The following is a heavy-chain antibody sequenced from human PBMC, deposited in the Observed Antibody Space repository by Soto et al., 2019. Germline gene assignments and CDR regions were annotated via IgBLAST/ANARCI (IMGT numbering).Heavy chain of an antibody. CDR3: ARSNFRSIHYYGMDV. CDR1: GYSFTSYW. J-gene: IGHJ6*02. V-gene: IGHV5-51*01. Sequence: RGESLKISCKGSGYSFTSYWIGWVRQMPGKGLEWMGIIYPGDSDTRYSPSFQGQVTISADTSISTAYMELSRLRSDDTAVYYCARSNFRSIHYYGMDVWGQGTTVTVSS. D-gene: IGHD3-3*01. CDR2: IYPGDSDT.